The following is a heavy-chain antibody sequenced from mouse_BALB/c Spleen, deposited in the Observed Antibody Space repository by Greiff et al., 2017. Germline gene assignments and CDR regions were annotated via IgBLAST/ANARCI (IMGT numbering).Heavy chain of an antibody. CDR3: AITTIG. V-gene: IGHV5-17*02. D-gene: IGHD1-1*01. Sequence: DVQLVESGGGLVQPGGSRKLSCAASGFTFSSFGMHWVRQAPEKGLEWVAYISSGSSTIYYADTVKGRFTISRDNPKNTLFLQMTSLRSEDTAMYYCAITTIGWGQGTLVTVSA. J-gene: IGHJ3*01. CDR2: ISSGSSTI. CDR1: GFTFSSFG.